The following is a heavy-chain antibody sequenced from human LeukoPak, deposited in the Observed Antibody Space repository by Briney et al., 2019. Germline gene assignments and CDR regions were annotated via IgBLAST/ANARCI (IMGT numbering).Heavy chain of an antibody. CDR2: IYYSGST. Sequence: SETLSLTCTVSGGSISSSDYYWSWIRQPPGKGLEWIGYIYYSGSTYYNPSLKSRVTISVDTSKNQFSLKLSSVTAADTAVYYCARLGSGYPVDYWGQGTLVTVSS. CDR1: GGSISSSDYY. CDR3: ARLGSGYPVDY. V-gene: IGHV4-30-4*08. J-gene: IGHJ4*02. D-gene: IGHD3-22*01.